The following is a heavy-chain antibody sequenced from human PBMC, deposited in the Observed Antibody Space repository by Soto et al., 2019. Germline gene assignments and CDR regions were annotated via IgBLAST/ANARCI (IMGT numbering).Heavy chain of an antibody. CDR2: IYYSGST. V-gene: IGHV4-59*12. Sequence: SETLSLTCTVSGGSISSYYWSWIRQPPGKGLEWIGYIYYSGSTNYNPSLKSRVTISVDTSKNQFSLKLSSVTAADTAVYYCARRGQWLVPDYWGQGTLVTVSS. D-gene: IGHD6-19*01. CDR3: ARRGQWLVPDY. J-gene: IGHJ4*02. CDR1: GGSISSYY.